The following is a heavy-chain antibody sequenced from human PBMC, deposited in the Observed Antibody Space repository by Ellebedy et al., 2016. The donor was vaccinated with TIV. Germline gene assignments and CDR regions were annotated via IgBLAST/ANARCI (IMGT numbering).Heavy chain of an antibody. D-gene: IGHD6-6*01. J-gene: IGHJ4*02. CDR1: GGSISGYY. Sequence: SETLSLTCTVSGGSISGYYWGWIRQPPGKGLEWIGFVYYTGGTDYSPSFKSRVTISLDTSRNQISLRLSSVTAADTAVYFCARSSSPSIWPFDYWGQGTVVPVSS. V-gene: IGHV4-59*08. CDR2: VYYTGGT. CDR3: ARSSSPSIWPFDY.